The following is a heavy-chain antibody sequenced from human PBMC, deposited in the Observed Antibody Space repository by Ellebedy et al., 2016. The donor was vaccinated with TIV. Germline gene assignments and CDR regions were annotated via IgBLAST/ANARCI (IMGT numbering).Heavy chain of an antibody. Sequence: AASVKVSCKASGYTFTGYYMHWVRQAPGQGLEWMGWINPNSGGTNYAQKFQGRVTMTRDTSISTAYMELSRLRSDDTAVYYCARDPLAAAGQNVWGQGTTVTVSS. CDR1: GYTFTGYY. J-gene: IGHJ6*02. D-gene: IGHD6-13*01. CDR2: INPNSGGT. V-gene: IGHV1-2*02. CDR3: ARDPLAAAGQNV.